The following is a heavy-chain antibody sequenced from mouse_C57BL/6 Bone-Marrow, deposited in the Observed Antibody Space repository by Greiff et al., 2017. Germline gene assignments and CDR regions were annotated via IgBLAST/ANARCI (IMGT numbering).Heavy chain of an antibody. CDR1: GFSLTSYG. J-gene: IGHJ4*01. D-gene: IGHD1-1*01. CDR2: IWSGGST. Sequence: QVQLKQSGPGLVQPSQSLSITCTVSGFSLTSYGVHWVRQSPGKGLAWLGVIWSGGSTDYNAAFISRLSISKDNSKSQVFFKMNSLQADDTAIYYCARIPYGREGLYAMDYWGQGTSVTVSS. V-gene: IGHV2-2*01. CDR3: ARIPYGREGLYAMDY.